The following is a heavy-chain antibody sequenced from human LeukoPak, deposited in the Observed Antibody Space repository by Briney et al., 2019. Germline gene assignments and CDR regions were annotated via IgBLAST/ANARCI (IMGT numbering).Heavy chain of an antibody. CDR1: GGSISSSSYY. V-gene: IGHV4-39*07. J-gene: IGHJ1*01. Sequence: PSETLSLTCTVSGGSISSSSYYWGWIRQPPGKGLEWIGSIYYSGSTYYNPSLKSRVTTSVDTSKNQFSLKLSSVTAADTAVYYCARGYYDSVDYAFQHWGQGTLVTVSS. CDR3: ARGYYDSVDYAFQH. CDR2: IYYSGST. D-gene: IGHD3-22*01.